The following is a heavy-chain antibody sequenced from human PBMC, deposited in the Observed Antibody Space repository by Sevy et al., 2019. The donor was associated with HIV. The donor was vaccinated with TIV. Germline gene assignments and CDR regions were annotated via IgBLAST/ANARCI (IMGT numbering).Heavy chain of an antibody. V-gene: IGHV3-72*01. D-gene: IGHD2-21*01. CDR2: CGNKPDRFTT. CDR3: VCADKNFYLDF. J-gene: IGHJ4*02. Sequence: GGSLRLSCSTSGFNFSEHFMEWVRQAPGKGLEWIGPCGNKPDRFTTEYAASVKGRFTISRDDSKGSLYLQMSGLQADATALYFCVCADKNFYLDFWGQGTLVTVSS. CDR1: GFNFSEHF.